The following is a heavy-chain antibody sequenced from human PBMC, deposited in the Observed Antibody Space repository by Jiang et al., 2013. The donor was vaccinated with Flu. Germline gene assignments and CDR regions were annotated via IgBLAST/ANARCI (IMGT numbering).Heavy chain of an antibody. J-gene: IGHJ4*02. Sequence: GPGLVKPSETLSLTCTVSGGSISSYYWSWIRQPPGKGLEWIGYIYYSGSTNYNPSLKSRVTISVDTSKNQFSLKLSSVTAADTAVYYCARSPPPRAHHFDYWGQGTLVTVSS. CDR3: ARSPPPRAHHFDY. CDR1: GGSISSYY. CDR2: IYYSGST. V-gene: IGHV4-59*01.